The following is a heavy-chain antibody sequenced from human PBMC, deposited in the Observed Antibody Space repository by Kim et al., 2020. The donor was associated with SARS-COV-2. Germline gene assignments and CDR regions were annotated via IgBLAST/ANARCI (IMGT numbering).Heavy chain of an antibody. V-gene: IGHV3-21*01. D-gene: IGHD2-2*01. CDR1: GITISSYS. CDR2: ISSSSSYI. CDR3: ARLIVTVAYDAFDI. Sequence: GGSLRLSCAASGITISSYSMNWVRQTPGKGLEWVASISSSSSYIYYADSVKGRFTISRDNAKNSLYLQMNSLRAEDTAVYYCARLIVTVAYDAFDIWGQGTMVTVSS. J-gene: IGHJ3*02.